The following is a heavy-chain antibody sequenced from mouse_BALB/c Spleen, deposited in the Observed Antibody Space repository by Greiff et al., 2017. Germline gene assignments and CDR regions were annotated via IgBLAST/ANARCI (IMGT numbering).Heavy chain of an antibody. D-gene: IGHD2-4*01. J-gene: IGHJ1*01. CDR1: GYTFTDYA. CDR3: ARVITPYWYFDV. Sequence: VQLQQSGAELVRPGVSVKISCKGSGYTFTDYAMHWVKQSHAKSLEWIGVISTYYGDASYNQKFKGKATMTVDKSSSTAYMELARLTSEDSAIYYCARVITPYWYFDVWGAGTTVTVSS. CDR2: ISTYYGDA. V-gene: IGHV1S137*01.